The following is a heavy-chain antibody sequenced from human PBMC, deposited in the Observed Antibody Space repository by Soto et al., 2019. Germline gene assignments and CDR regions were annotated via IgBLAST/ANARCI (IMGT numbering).Heavy chain of an antibody. Sequence: EASVKVSSKACGVAFSSYAISWVRQAPGQGLEWMGGIIPIFGTANYAQKLQGRVTITADASTSTAYMELSSLRSEDTAVYYCARRAVAGQRSYYYGMDVWGQGTTVTVSS. D-gene: IGHD6-19*01. CDR2: IIPIFGTA. CDR1: GVAFSSYA. J-gene: IGHJ6*01. CDR3: ARRAVAGQRSYYYGMDV. V-gene: IGHV1-69*13.